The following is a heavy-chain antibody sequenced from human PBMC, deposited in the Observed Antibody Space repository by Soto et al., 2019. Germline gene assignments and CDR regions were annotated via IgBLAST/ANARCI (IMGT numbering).Heavy chain of an antibody. J-gene: IGHJ5*02. D-gene: IGHD6-6*01. CDR3: AKDLYSSSSHPGYNWFDP. V-gene: IGHV3-23*01. CDR1: GFTFRSYA. CDR2: ISGSGGST. Sequence: GGFLRLASAASGFTFRSYAMSWVRQAPGKGLEWVSAISGSGGSTYYADSVKGRFTISRDNSKNTLYLQMNSLRAEDTAVYYCAKDLYSSSSHPGYNWFDPWGQGTLVTVSP.